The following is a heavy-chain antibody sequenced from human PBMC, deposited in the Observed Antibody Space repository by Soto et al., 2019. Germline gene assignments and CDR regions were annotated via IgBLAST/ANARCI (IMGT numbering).Heavy chain of an antibody. J-gene: IGHJ6*03. CDR2: IKSKTDGGTT. D-gene: IGHD6-13*01. V-gene: IGHV3-15*01. Sequence: PGGSLRLSCAASGFTFSNAWMSWVRQAPGKGLEWVGRIKSKTDGGTTDYAAPVKGRFTISRDDSKNTLYLQMNSLKTEDTAVYYCTTDMEQQLVGGYYYYYMDVWGKGTTVTVSS. CDR1: GFTFSNAW. CDR3: TTDMEQQLVGGYYYYYMDV.